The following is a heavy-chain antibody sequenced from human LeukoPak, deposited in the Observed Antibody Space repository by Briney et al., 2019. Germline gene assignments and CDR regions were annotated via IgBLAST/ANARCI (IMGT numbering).Heavy chain of an antibody. Sequence: GGSLRLSCVASGFTFSSHAMYWVRQAPGKGLEWVSTISAGPGDTYYADSVKGRFTISRDNSKNTLFLQMNSLRAEDTALYYCVRXGTNLYFDFWGRGTLVTVSS. J-gene: IGHJ2*01. CDR1: GFTFSSHA. CDR2: ISAGPGDT. CDR3: VRXGTNLYFDF. D-gene: IGHD1-14*01. V-gene: IGHV3-23*01.